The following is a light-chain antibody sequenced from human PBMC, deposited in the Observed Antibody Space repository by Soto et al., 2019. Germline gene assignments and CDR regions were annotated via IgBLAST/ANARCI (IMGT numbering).Light chain of an antibody. V-gene: IGKV3-15*01. CDR3: QQYNNWPPIT. J-gene: IGKJ5*01. Sequence: VMTQSPATLSVSPGERATLSCRASQSVSNNYLAWYQQRPGQAPRLLIYGASTRATGIPARFSGSGSGTEFTLTISSLQSEDFAVYYCQQYNNWPPITFGQGTRLEIK. CDR2: GAS. CDR1: QSVSNN.